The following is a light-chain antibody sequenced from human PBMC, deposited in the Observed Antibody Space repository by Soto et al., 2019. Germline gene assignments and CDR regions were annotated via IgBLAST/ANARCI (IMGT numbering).Light chain of an antibody. J-gene: IGLJ2*01. V-gene: IGLV2-14*01. Sequence: QSALTQPASVSGSPGQSITISCTGTSSDVGGYDYVSWYQLHPGKAPKLMIYQVSNRPSGVSNRFSGSKSGNTAFLTISGLQAEDEADYYCSSYTTTKALIFGGGTKLTVL. CDR3: SSYTTTKALI. CDR2: QVS. CDR1: SSDVGGYDY.